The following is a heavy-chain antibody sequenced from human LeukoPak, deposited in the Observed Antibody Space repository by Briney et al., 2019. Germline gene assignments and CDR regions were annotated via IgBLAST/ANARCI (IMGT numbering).Heavy chain of an antibody. J-gene: IGHJ5*02. CDR2: ISSSGSTI. CDR1: GFTFSSYE. CDR3: ARAHGDASGSYSWFDP. D-gene: IGHD1-26*01. Sequence: PGGSLRLSCAASGFTFSSYEMNWVRQAPGKGLEWVSYISSSGSTIYYADSVKGRFTISRDNAQNSLFLQMNSLRAEDTAVYYCARAHGDASGSYSWFDPGGQGTLVTVSS. V-gene: IGHV3-48*03.